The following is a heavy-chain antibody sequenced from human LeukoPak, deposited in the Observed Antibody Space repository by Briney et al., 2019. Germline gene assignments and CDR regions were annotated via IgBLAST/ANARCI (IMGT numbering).Heavy chain of an antibody. D-gene: IGHD2-2*01. CDR2: IYPRDGST. CDR1: GYTFTSNY. J-gene: IGHJ5*02. V-gene: IGHV1-46*01. Sequence: ASVKVSCKASGYTFTSNYIHWVRQAPGQGLEWMGMIYPRDGSTSYAQKFQGRVTVTRDTSTSTVLMELSGLRSEDTAVYYCARAIVVVPAARNNWFDPWSQGTLVTVSS. CDR3: ARAIVVVPAARNNWFDP.